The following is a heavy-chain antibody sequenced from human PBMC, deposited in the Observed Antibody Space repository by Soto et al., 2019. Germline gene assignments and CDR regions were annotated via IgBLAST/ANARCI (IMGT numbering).Heavy chain of an antibody. CDR2: ISGSGGST. CDR1: GFTFSSYA. D-gene: IGHD6-13*01. V-gene: IGHV3-23*01. CDR3: AKDLSGWGQSIAAAGPIGY. J-gene: IGHJ4*02. Sequence: GGSLRLSCAASGFTFSSYAMSWVRQAPGKGLEWVSAISGSGGSTYYADSVKGRFTISRDNSKNTLYLQMNSLRAEDTAVYYCAKDLSGWGQSIAAAGPIGYWGQGTLVTVSS.